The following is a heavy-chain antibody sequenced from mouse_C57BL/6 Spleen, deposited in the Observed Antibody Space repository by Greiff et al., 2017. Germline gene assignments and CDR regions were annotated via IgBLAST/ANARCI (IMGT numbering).Heavy chain of an antibody. Sequence: VQLQQSGAELVKPGASVKLSCKASGYTFTSYWMHWVKQRPGQGLEWIGMIHPNSGSTNYNEKFKSKATLTVDKSSSTAYMQLSSLTSEDSAVYYCARSSYYDYDEGFAYWGQGTLVTVSA. CDR3: ARSSYYDYDEGFAY. CDR2: IHPNSGST. J-gene: IGHJ3*01. D-gene: IGHD2-4*01. V-gene: IGHV1-64*01. CDR1: GYTFTSYW.